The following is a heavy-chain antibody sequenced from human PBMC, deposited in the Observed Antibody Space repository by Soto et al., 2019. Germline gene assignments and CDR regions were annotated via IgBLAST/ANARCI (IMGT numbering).Heavy chain of an antibody. Sequence: EVQLVESGGGLVQPGGSLRLSCAASGFTFSSYWMHWVRQAPGKGLVWVSRIKFDGSSTNYADSVRGRFTISRDNAKNTVELQMNSLRDEDTAVYYCARGIRNYYGTDVWGQGTTVSVSS. D-gene: IGHD5-18*01. V-gene: IGHV3-74*01. CDR1: GFTFSSYW. J-gene: IGHJ6*02. CDR3: ARGIRNYYGTDV. CDR2: IKFDGSST.